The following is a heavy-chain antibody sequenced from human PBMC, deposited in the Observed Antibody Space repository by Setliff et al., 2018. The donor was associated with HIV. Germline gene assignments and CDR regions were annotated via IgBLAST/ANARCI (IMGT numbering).Heavy chain of an antibody. CDR2: VYSTGST. J-gene: IGHJ4*01. V-gene: IGHV4-59*01. CDR1: GDSINNYY. Sequence: SETLSLTCTVSGDSINNYYWSWIRQPPGKGLEWIGYVYSTGSTNSKSSLKSRVTISVDTSKNQFSLKLSSVTAADTAVYYCARDARWLQFPYFDYWGQGTLVTVS. D-gene: IGHD5-12*01. CDR3: ARDARWLQFPYFDY.